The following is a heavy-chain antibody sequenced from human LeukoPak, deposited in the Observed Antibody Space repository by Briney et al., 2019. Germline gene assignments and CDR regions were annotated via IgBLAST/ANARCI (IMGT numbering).Heavy chain of an antibody. CDR1: VGSFSGYY. CDR2: INHGGST. CDR3: VRHWRRISLIDY. Sequence: SETLSLACAVYVGSFSGYYWSWIRQPPGKGLEWIGEINHGGSTNYNPSLKSRVTISVDTSKNQFSLKLTSVTAADTAVYYCVRHWRRISLIDYWGQGTLVTVSS. V-gene: IGHV4-34*01. D-gene: IGHD2/OR15-2a*01. J-gene: IGHJ4*02.